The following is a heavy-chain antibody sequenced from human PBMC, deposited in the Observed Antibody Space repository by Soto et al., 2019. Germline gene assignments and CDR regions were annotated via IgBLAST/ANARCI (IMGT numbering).Heavy chain of an antibody. D-gene: IGHD5-18*01. CDR2: FYHSGNS. J-gene: IGHJ6*02. CDR1: GGSIRSYY. V-gene: IGHV4-59*01. Sequence: SETLSLTCSVSGGSIRSYYWSWIRQSPEKGLEWIGYFYHSGNSNYNPSLKSRVTISVDTSKNQLSLSLRSVTAADTAVYFCARISSVDPYGYVNGGLDVWGQGATVTVSS. CDR3: ARISSVDPYGYVNGGLDV.